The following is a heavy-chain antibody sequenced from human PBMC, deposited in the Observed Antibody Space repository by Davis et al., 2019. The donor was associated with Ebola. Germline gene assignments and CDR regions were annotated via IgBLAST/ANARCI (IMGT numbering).Heavy chain of an antibody. Sequence: AASVKVSCKASGYTFTSQGISWVRQAPGQGLEWMGWISTSNGNTLYSQKFQGRVTMTRNTSISTAYMEVSSLRSEDTAVYYCARRLGVSKDTRHDHWGQGTLVTVSS. V-gene: IGHV1-18*01. J-gene: IGHJ4*02. CDR2: ISTSNGNT. CDR3: ARRLGVSKDTRHDH. D-gene: IGHD2-15*01. CDR1: GYTFTSQG.